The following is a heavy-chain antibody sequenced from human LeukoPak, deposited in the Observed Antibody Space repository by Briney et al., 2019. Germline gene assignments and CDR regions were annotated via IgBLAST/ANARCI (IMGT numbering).Heavy chain of an antibody. CDR1: GYTFTGYY. V-gene: IGHV1-2*02. J-gene: IGHJ4*02. CDR2: INPNSGGT. CDR3: ARETRSSTTSYFDY. Sequence: ASVKVSCTASGYTFTGYYMHWVRQAPGQGLEWMGWINPNSGGTNYAQKFQGRVTMTRDTSISTAYMELSRLRSDDTAVYYCARETRSSTTSYFDYWGQGTLVTVSS. D-gene: IGHD6-13*01.